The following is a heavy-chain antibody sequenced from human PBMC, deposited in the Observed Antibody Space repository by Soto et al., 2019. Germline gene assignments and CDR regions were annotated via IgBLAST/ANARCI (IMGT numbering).Heavy chain of an antibody. Sequence: GASVKVSFRASGYTFTSYDINWVRQATVQVLEWMGWMNPNSGNTGYAQKFQGRVTMTRNTSISTANMELSSLRSEYTAVYYCARGGYCTNGVCQGRYYYYGMDVWGQGTTVTVSS. V-gene: IGHV1-8*01. CDR1: GYTFTSYD. CDR2: MNPNSGNT. D-gene: IGHD2-8*01. J-gene: IGHJ6*02. CDR3: ARGGYCTNGVCQGRYYYYGMDV.